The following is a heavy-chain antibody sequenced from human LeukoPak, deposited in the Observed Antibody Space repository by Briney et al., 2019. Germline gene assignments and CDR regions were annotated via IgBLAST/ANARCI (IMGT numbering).Heavy chain of an antibody. Sequence: GGSLRLSCAASGFTFDDYAMLWVRQAPGKGLEWVSGISWNSGSIGYADSVKGRFTISRDNAKNSLYLQMNSLRAEDTALYYCAKSQSPRLLWFGELLQSPFDYWGQGTLVTVSS. J-gene: IGHJ4*02. CDR2: ISWNSGSI. CDR3: AKSQSPRLLWFGELLQSPFDY. V-gene: IGHV3-9*01. CDR1: GFTFDDYA. D-gene: IGHD3-10*01.